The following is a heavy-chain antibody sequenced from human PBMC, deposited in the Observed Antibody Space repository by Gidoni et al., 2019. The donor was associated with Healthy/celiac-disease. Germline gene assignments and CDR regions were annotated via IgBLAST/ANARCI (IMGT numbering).Heavy chain of an antibody. CDR3: AVGSSGWYDWFDP. D-gene: IGHD6-19*01. CDR1: GYTFTSYA. CDR2: INAGNGNT. Sequence: QVQLVQSGAEVKKPGASVKVSCKASGYTFTSYAMHWVRQAPGQRLEWMGWINAGNGNTKYSQKFQGRVTITRDTSASTAYMELSSLRSEDTAVYYCAVGSSGWYDWFDPWGQGTLVTVSS. J-gene: IGHJ5*02. V-gene: IGHV1-3*01.